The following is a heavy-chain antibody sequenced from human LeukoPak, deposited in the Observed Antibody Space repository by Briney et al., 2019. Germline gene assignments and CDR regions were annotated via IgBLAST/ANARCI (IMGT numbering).Heavy chain of an antibody. CDR3: ARDKLDDAFDI. V-gene: IGHV4-59*01. D-gene: IGHD3-3*01. CDR1: GGSISSYY. Sequence: SETLSLTCTVSGGSISSYYWSWIRQPPGKGLEWIGYNYYSGSTNYNPSLKSRVTISVDTSKNQFSLKLSSVTAADTAVYYCARDKLDDAFDIWGQGTMVTVSS. J-gene: IGHJ3*02. CDR2: NYYSGST.